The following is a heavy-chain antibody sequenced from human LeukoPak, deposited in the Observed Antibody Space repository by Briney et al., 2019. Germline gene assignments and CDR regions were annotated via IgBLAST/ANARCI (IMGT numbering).Heavy chain of an antibody. CDR2: ISSSSSYI. J-gene: IGHJ6*03. V-gene: IGHV3-21*01. Sequence: GGSLRLSCAASGFTFSSYSMNWVRQAPGKGLEWVSSISSSSSYIYYADSVKGRFTISRDNAKNSLYLQMNSLRTEDSAVYFCARDATYYYYMDVWGTGTTVIVSS. D-gene: IGHD1-1*01. CDR1: GFTFSSYS. CDR3: ARDATYYYYMDV.